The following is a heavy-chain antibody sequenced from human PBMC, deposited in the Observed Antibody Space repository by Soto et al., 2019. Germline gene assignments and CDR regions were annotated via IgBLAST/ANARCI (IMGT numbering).Heavy chain of an antibody. CDR1: GGSISSGGYS. V-gene: IGHV4-30-2*01. Sequence: SETLSLTCAVSGGSISSGGYSWSWIRQPPGKGLEWVGYIYHSGSTYYNPSLKSRVTISVDRSKNQFSLKLSSVTAADTAVYYCARVPGPWGQGTTVTVSS. CDR2: IYHSGST. CDR3: ARVPGP. J-gene: IGHJ6*02.